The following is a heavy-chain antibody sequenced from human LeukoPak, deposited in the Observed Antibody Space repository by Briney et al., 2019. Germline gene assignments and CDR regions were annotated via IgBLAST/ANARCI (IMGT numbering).Heavy chain of an antibody. D-gene: IGHD3-10*01. Sequence: GRSLRLSCAASGFTFRIYAMHWLPPAPGKGREGVAFISYGGSNKYYADSVKGRFTISRDNSKNTLYLQMNSLRAKDTAVYYCPGTRPIATMLLYWGEGALLTVSS. CDR3: PGTRPIATMLLY. CDR1: GFTFRIYA. CDR2: ISYGGSNK. J-gene: IGHJ4*02. V-gene: IGHV3-30*01.